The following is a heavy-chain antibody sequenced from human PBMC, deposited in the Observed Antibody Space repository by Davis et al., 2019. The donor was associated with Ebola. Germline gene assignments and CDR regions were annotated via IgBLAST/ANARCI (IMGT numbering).Heavy chain of an antibody. CDR2: INHSGST. D-gene: IGHD3-10*01. CDR1: GGSFSGFY. Sequence: SETLSLTCAVYGGSFSGFYWSWIRQSPGKGLEWIGEINHSGSTNYNPSLKSRVIISLDTSKNQFSLKLSSVTAADTAVYYCARDGFIGVGLYFGMDVWCKGTTVTVSS. J-gene: IGHJ6*04. CDR3: ARDGFIGVGLYFGMDV. V-gene: IGHV4-34*01.